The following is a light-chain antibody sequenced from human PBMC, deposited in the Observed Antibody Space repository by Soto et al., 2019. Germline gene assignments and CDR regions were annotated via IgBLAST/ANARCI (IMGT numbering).Light chain of an antibody. Sequence: DIQMTQSPSTLSASVGDRVIITCRASQSISFWLAWYQQKPGTAPNLLMYKASTLESGVPSRFSGSGSGTEFTLTISSLQPDDFATYYCQHYNSFSGTFGQGTKVDI. CDR1: QSISFW. CDR3: QHYNSFSGT. J-gene: IGKJ1*01. V-gene: IGKV1-5*03. CDR2: KAS.